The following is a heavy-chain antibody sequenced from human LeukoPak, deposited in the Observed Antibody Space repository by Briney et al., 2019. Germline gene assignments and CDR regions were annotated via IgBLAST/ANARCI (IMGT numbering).Heavy chain of an antibody. CDR3: ARQYRQQLVQEYYFDY. CDR2: IYTSGST. CDR1: GGSIGSYY. V-gene: IGHV4-4*09. Sequence: SETLSLTCTVSGGSIGSYYWSWIRQPPGKGLEWIGYIYTSGSTNYNPSLKSRVTISVDTSKNQFSLKLSSVTAADTAVYYCARQYRQQLVQEYYFDYWGQGTLVTVSS. D-gene: IGHD6-13*01. J-gene: IGHJ4*02.